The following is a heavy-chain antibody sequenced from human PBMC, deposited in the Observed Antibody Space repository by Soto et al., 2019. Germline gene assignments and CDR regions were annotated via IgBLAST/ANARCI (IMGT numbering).Heavy chain of an antibody. CDR3: ARLRDHDYFDS. J-gene: IGHJ4*02. Sequence: PETLSLTCTVSGGSISSYYWSWIRQPPGKGLEWIGYIYYSGSTNYNPSLKSRVTISVDTSKNQFSLKLSSVTAADTAVYYCARLRDHDYFDSWGQGTLVTVSS. V-gene: IGHV4-59*08. CDR2: IYYSGST. CDR1: GGSISSYY.